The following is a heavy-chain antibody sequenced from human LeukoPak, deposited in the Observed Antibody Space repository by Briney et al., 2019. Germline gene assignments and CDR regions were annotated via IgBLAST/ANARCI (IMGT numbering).Heavy chain of an antibody. CDR3: GRDPNGDYVGAFDF. J-gene: IGHJ3*01. V-gene: IGHV3-23*01. D-gene: IGHD4-17*01. CDR1: GFTFSNYA. Sequence: GGTVRLSCEASGFTFSNYAMTWVRQAPGKGLGWVSSIRGSGASSFYADSVKGRFAMSRDNSKSTLYLQMNSLRVGDTAVYYCGRDPNGDYVGAFDFGGQGTLVTVSS. CDR2: IRGSGASS.